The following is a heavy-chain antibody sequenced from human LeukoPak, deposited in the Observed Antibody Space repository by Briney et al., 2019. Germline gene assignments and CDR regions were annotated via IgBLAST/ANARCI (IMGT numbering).Heavy chain of an antibody. J-gene: IGHJ4*02. V-gene: IGHV3-30*04. D-gene: IGHD3-22*01. Sequence: PGRSLRLSCAASGFTFSSYAMHWVRQAPGKGLEWVAVISYDGSNKYYADSVKGRFTISRDNSKNTLYLQMNSLGAEDTAVYYCARDSAYYYDSSGFYWGQGTLVTVSS. CDR2: ISYDGSNK. CDR1: GFTFSSYA. CDR3: ARDSAYYYDSSGFY.